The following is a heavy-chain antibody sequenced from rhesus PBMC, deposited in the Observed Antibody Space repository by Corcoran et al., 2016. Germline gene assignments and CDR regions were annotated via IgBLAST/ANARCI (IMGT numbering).Heavy chain of an antibody. CDR3: TRERYSGTWNFGY. D-gene: IGHD6-25*01. Sequence: QVQLVQSGTEVKKPGSSVKVSCKASGYIFTDYYMHWVRQAPGQGLEWGGEIKPKTGGTNYALKFQGRVIVTRDTSTSAAYMELSSLTSEDTAIYYCTRERYSGTWNFGYWGQGVLVTVSS. V-gene: IGHV1-138*01. CDR2: IKPKTGGT. CDR1: GYIFTDYY. J-gene: IGHJ4*01.